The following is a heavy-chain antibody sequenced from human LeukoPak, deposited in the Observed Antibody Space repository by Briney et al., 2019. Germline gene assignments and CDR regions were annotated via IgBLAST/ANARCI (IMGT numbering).Heavy chain of an antibody. D-gene: IGHD4-17*01. CDR3: AREALTDTTFGSYDY. CDR2: ISSSGSTK. Sequence: GGSLRLSCAASGFTFSSYEMNWVRQAPGKGLEWVSYISSSGSTKYYADSVMGRFTLSRDNAKKSLYLQMNSLRVEDTAVYYCAREALTDTTFGSYDYWGRGTLVTVSS. V-gene: IGHV3-48*03. J-gene: IGHJ4*02. CDR1: GFTFSSYE.